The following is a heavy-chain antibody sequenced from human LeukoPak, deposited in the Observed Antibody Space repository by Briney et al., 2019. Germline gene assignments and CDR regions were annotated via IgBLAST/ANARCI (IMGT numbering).Heavy chain of an antibody. Sequence: SVKVSRKASGGTFSSYAISWVRQAPGQGLEWMGGIIPIFGTANYAQKFQGRVTITADESTSTAYMELSSLRSEDTAVYYCARSTMTTVTTHDAFDIWGQGTMVTVSS. J-gene: IGHJ3*02. CDR1: GGTFSSYA. CDR2: IIPIFGTA. D-gene: IGHD4-17*01. CDR3: ARSTMTTVTTHDAFDI. V-gene: IGHV1-69*13.